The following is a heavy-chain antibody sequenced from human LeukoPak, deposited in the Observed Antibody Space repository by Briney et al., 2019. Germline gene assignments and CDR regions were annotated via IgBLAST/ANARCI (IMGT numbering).Heavy chain of an antibody. CDR1: GYTFTGYY. CDR2: INPNSGGT. CDR3: ARDKDLGAVAGTFDY. V-gene: IGHV1-2*02. J-gene: IGHJ4*02. Sequence: ASVKVSCKASGYTFTGYYMHWVRQAPGQGLEWMGWINPNSGGTNYAQKFQGRVTVTTDTSTSTAYMELTRLTSDDTAVYYCARDKDLGAVAGTFDYWGQGTLVTVSS. D-gene: IGHD6-19*01.